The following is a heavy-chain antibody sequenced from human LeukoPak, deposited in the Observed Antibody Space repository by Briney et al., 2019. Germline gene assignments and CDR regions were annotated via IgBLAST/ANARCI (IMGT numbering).Heavy chain of an antibody. V-gene: IGHV4-34*01. CDR2: INHSGST. CDR1: GGSFSGYY. CDR3: GRGYRRGDY. Sequence: PSETLFLTCAVYGGSFSGYYWSWIRQPTGKGLEWIGAINHSGSTNYNPSLKSRVTRSVDTSKNQFSLKLTYVTAADTALYYWGRGYRRGDYWGQGTLVSVSS. J-gene: IGHJ4*02. D-gene: IGHD3-10*01.